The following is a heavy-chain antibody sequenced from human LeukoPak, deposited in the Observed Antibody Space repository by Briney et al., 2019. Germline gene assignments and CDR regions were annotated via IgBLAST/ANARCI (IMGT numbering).Heavy chain of an antibody. V-gene: IGHV4-4*07. D-gene: IGHD6-6*01. J-gene: IGHJ2*01. CDR2: ISPSGRN. CDR1: SDSISTHS. Sequence: PAETLSLSCRGSSDSISTHSWSWIRQPAGKRLEWIGHISPSGRNNHSLSLKSRVTMSVDTSKNHFSLKLSSVTAADTAVYYCARRPDWYFDLWGGGTGDPLSS. CDR3: ARRPDWYFDL.